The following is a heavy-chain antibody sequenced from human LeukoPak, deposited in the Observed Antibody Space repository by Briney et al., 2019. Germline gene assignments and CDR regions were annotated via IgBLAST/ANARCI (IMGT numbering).Heavy chain of an antibody. V-gene: IGHV4-34*01. Sequence: KTSETLSLTCAVYGGSFSGYYWSWIRQPPGKGLEWIGEINHSGSTNYNPSLKSRVTISVDTSKNQFSLKLSSVTAADTAVYYCARGVRPAVIFPFDPWGQGTLVTVSS. CDR3: ARGVRPAVIFPFDP. J-gene: IGHJ5*02. D-gene: IGHD2-2*01. CDR2: INHSGST. CDR1: GGSFSGYY.